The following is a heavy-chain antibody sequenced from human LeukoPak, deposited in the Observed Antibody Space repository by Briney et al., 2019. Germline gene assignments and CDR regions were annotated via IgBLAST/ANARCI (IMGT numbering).Heavy chain of an antibody. Sequence: GASVKVSCKASGYTFTSYGISWVRQAPGQGREWMGWISAYNGNTNYAQKLQGRVTMTTDTSTSTAYMELRSLRSDDTAVYYCARDRDYYGSGSYHDYWGQGTLVTVSS. CDR3: ARDRDYYGSGSYHDY. J-gene: IGHJ4*02. D-gene: IGHD3-10*01. V-gene: IGHV1-18*01. CDR1: GYTFTSYG. CDR2: ISAYNGNT.